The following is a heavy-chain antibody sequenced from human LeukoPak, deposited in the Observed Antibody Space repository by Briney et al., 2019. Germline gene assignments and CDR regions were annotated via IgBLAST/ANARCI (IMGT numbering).Heavy chain of an antibody. CDR2: IYTSGST. CDR1: GGSISSYY. V-gene: IGHV4-4*07. CDR3: AREQRDTAMSRGLDY. Sequence: KPSETLSLTCTVSGGSISSYYWSWIRQPAGKGLEWIGRIYTSGSTNYSPSLKSRVTMSLDTSKSQFSLKLSSVTAADTAVYYCAREQRDTAMSRGLDYWGQGTLVTVSS. J-gene: IGHJ4*02. D-gene: IGHD5-18*01.